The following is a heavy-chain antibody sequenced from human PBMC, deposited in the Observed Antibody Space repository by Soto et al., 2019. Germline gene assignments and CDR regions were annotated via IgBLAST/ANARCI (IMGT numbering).Heavy chain of an antibody. Sequence: EVQLVESGGGLVQPGRSLRLSCAASGFTYDDYDMHWVRQAPGKGLEWVSAISWKSGRTAYADSVKGRFTISRDKAKNSLYLQMNSLRAEDTDLYHCAKGRGGSYGGDSFDYWGQGTLVTVSS. CDR2: ISWKSGRT. CDR1: GFTYDDYD. CDR3: AKGRGGSYGGDSFDY. D-gene: IGHD1-26*01. J-gene: IGHJ4*02. V-gene: IGHV3-9*01.